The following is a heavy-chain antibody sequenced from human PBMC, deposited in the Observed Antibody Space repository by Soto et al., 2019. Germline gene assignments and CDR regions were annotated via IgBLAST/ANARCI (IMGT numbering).Heavy chain of an antibody. CDR2: ISSTSSYI. V-gene: IGHV3-21*01. CDR3: ARSGYSYGRNWFDP. Sequence: EVHLVESGGGLVKPGGSLRLSCAASGFTFSSYSMNWVRQAPGKGLEWVSYISSTSSYIYYADSVKGRFTISRDNAKNSLYLQMNSLRAEDTAVYYCARSGYSYGRNWFDPWGQGTLVTVSS. J-gene: IGHJ5*02. D-gene: IGHD5-18*01. CDR1: GFTFSSYS.